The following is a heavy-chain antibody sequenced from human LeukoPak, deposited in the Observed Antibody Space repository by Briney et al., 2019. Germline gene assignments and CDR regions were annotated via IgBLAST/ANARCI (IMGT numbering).Heavy chain of an antibody. CDR3: ARIPYCGGDCYSGYYYYYMDV. Sequence: SGGSLRLSCAASEFTFTNYAMSWVRQTPGKGLEWVAATVGSRPDTYHADSVKGRFTVSRDNSRNTLYLQMNSLRAEDTALYYCARIPYCGGDCYSGYYYYYMDVWGKGTTVTVSS. V-gene: IGHV3-23*01. CDR2: TVGSRPDT. CDR1: EFTFTNYA. J-gene: IGHJ6*03. D-gene: IGHD2-21*02.